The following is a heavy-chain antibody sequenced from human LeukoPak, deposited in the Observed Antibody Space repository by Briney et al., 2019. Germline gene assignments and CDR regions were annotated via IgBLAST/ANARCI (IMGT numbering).Heavy chain of an antibody. CDR1: GGTFSSYA. D-gene: IGHD3-3*01. V-gene: IGHV1-69*04. J-gene: IGHJ4*02. Sequence: SVKVSCKASGGTFSSYAISWVRQAPGQGLEWMGRIIPILGIANYAQKFQGRVTITADKSTSTAYMELSSLRSEDTAVYYCARTLYDFWSGTNHEGFDYWGQGTLVTVSS. CDR2: IIPILGIA. CDR3: ARTLYDFWSGTNHEGFDY.